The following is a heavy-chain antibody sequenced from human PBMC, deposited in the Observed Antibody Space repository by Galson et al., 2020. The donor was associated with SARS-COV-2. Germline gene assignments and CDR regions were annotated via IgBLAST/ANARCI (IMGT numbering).Heavy chain of an antibody. CDR3: ARGILLMVSAGDTYNFDY. CDR2: IKQDGGEK. V-gene: IGHV3-7*03. Sequence: GESLKISCGASGFSFSAYWMTWVRQAPGKGLEWVANIKQDGGEKYYVDSVKGRFTISRDNAENSLYLQMNSLGAEDTAVYYCARGILLMVSAGDTYNFDYWGQGTLVTVSS. J-gene: IGHJ4*02. D-gene: IGHD2-8*01. CDR1: GFSFSAYW.